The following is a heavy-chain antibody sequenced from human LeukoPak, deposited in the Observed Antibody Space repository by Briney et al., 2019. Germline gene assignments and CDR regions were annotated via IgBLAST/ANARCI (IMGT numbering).Heavy chain of an antibody. J-gene: IGHJ3*01. CDR3: ASDSISMNAFDA. V-gene: IGHV4-59*11. CDR2: ISYIGST. CDR1: GASFTTHY. Sequence: PSETLSLTCTVSGASFTTHYWSWVRQPPGKGLEWIGYISYIGSTNYSPSFKSRVIISIDTSKNEVSLKLTSVTAADTAVYYCASDSISMNAFDAWGQGTLVTVSS. D-gene: IGHD3-22*01.